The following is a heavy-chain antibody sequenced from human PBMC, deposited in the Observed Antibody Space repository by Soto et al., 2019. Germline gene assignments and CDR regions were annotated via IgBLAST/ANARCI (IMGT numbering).Heavy chain of an antibody. CDR2: ISTYNGDT. CDR1: GYTFTTSG. D-gene: IGHD1-26*01. J-gene: IGHJ6*02. V-gene: IGHV1-18*01. Sequence: QVQLVQSGPEVKKPGASVKVSCEASGYTFTTSGISWVRQAPGQGLEWMGWISTYNGDTNSAQKFQGRVTMTAVTSTGTVYMELMSLKSDDTAVYYCARQGSWPYYYYGLDVWGQGTTVTVSS. CDR3: ARQGSWPYYYYGLDV.